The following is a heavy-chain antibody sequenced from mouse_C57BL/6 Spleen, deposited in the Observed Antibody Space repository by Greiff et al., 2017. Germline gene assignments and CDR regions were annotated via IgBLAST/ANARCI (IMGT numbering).Heavy chain of an antibody. Sequence: QLVESGPELVKPGASVKISCKASGYSFTDYNMNWVKQSNGKSLEWIGVINPNYGTTSYNQKFKGKATLTVDQSSSTAYMQLNSLTSEDSAVYYCAREGDYSNFYAMDYWGQGTSVTVSS. CDR3: AREGDYSNFYAMDY. D-gene: IGHD2-5*01. CDR1: GYSFTDYN. V-gene: IGHV1-39*01. J-gene: IGHJ4*01. CDR2: INPNYGTT.